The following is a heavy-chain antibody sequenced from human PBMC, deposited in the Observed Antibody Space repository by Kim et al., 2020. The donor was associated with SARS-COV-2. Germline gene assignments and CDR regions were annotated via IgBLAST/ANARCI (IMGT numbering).Heavy chain of an antibody. CDR1: GFTFSTYA. D-gene: IGHD6-13*01. CDR3: AKVSGNSWYHYFDY. J-gene: IGHJ4*02. Sequence: GGSLRLSCAASGFTFSTYAVTWVRQAPGKGLEWVSIISSNSGSTHYADSVKGRFTISRDNSQNTLYLQMNSLRAEDTAVYYCAKVSGNSWYHYFDYWGQGTLVTVSS. CDR2: ISSNSGST. V-gene: IGHV3-23*01.